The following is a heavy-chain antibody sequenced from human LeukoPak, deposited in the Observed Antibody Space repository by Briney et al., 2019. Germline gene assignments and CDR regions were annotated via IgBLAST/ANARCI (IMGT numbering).Heavy chain of an antibody. Sequence: GGSLGLSCAASGFTFSSYSMNWVRQAPGKGLEWVSYISSSSTIYYADSVRGRFTISRDNAKNSLYLQMNSLRDEDTAVYYCARDVMIGLSRWFDPWGQGTLVTVSS. CDR3: ARDVMIGLSRWFDP. CDR2: ISSSSTI. D-gene: IGHD3-16*01. V-gene: IGHV3-48*02. J-gene: IGHJ5*02. CDR1: GFTFSSYS.